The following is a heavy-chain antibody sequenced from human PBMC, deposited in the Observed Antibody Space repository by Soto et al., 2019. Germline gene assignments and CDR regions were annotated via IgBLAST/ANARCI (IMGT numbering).Heavy chain of an antibody. CDR2: ISYDGSNK. Sequence: PGGSLRLSCAASGFTFSSYAMHWVRQAPGKGLEWVAVISYDGSNKYYADSVKGRFTISRDNSKNTLYLQMNSLRAEDTAVYYCAIPYYYDSSGKRNLGPLDYWGQGTPVTVSS. CDR3: AIPYYYDSSGKRNLGPLDY. CDR1: GFTFSSYA. D-gene: IGHD3-22*01. J-gene: IGHJ4*02. V-gene: IGHV3-30-3*01.